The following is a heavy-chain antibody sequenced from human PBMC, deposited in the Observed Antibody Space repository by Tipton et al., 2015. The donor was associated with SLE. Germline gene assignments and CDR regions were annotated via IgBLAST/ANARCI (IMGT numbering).Heavy chain of an antibody. CDR3: ARDFWSDPSIEYFQH. CDR1: GFTFSSYT. V-gene: IGHV3-21*01. Sequence: GSLRLSCAASGFTFSSYTMNWVRQAPGKGREWVSSISGDSSYKFYADSLKGRFTISRDNAKNSLYLQVNSLRADDTAVYYCARDFWSDPSIEYFQHWGQGTLVIVSS. J-gene: IGHJ1*01. CDR2: ISGDSSYK. D-gene: IGHD3-3*01.